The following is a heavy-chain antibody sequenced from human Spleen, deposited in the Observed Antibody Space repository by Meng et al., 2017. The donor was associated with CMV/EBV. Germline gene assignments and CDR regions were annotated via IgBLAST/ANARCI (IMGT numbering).Heavy chain of an antibody. D-gene: IGHD2-2*02. CDR2: IYHSGIT. J-gene: IGHJ3*02. CDR1: DGSISTSNW. CDR3: ARVMPAAIPDGLDI. Sequence: VSDGSISTSNWWSWVRQPPGKGLEWIGQIYHSGITNYNPSLESRVTMSVDKSQNHFSLSLKSVTTADTAVYYCARVMPAAIPDGLDIWGQGTMVTVSS. V-gene: IGHV4-4*02.